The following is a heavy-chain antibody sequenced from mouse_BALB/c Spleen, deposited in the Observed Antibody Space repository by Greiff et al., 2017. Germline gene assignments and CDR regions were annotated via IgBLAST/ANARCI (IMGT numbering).Heavy chain of an antibody. D-gene: IGHD2-3*01. CDR1: GFTFSSYT. J-gene: IGHJ2*01. CDR3: ARNEGYYGYVDY. CDR2: ISNGGGST. Sequence: EVQLQESGGGLVQPGGSLKLSCAASGFTFSSYTMSWVRQTPEKRLEWVAYISNGGGSTYYPETVKGRFTISRDNAKNTLYLQMSSLKSEDTAMYYCARNEGYYGYVDYWGQGTTLTVSS. V-gene: IGHV5-12-2*01.